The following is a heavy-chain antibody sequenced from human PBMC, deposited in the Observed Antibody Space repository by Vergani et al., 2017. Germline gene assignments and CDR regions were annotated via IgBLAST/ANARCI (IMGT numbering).Heavy chain of an antibody. CDR3: ARGIVSGIHYYYYMDV. Sequence: QVQLQESGPGLVKPSETLSLTCTVSGGSISSYYWSWIRQPPGKGLEWIGYIYYSGSTNYNPSLKSRVTISVDTSKNHFSLKLSSVTAADTAVYYCARGIVSGIHYYYYMDVWGKGTTVTVSS. J-gene: IGHJ6*03. V-gene: IGHV4-59*01. D-gene: IGHD2-15*01. CDR2: IYYSGST. CDR1: GGSISSYY.